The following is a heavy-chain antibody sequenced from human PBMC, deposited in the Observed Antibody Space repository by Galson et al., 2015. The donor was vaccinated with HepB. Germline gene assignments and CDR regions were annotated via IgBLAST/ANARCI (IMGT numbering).Heavy chain of an antibody. CDR1: GFTFSSYA. V-gene: IGHV3-30*04. Sequence: SLRLSCAASGFTFSSYAMHWVRQAPGKGLEWVAVISYDGSNKYYADSVKGRFTISRDNSKNTLYLQMNSLRAEDTAVYYCAREGYYGAFDIWGQGTMVTVSS. D-gene: IGHD2/OR15-2a*01. CDR3: AREGYYGAFDI. J-gene: IGHJ3*02. CDR2: ISYDGSNK.